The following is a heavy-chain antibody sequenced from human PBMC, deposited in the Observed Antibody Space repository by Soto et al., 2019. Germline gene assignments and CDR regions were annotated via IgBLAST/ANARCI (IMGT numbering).Heavy chain of an antibody. CDR3: ARWPDGYYYYGMDV. J-gene: IGHJ6*02. CDR1: GYTFTSYD. V-gene: IGHV1-8*01. CDR2: MNPNSGNT. Sequence: QVQLVQSGAEVKKPGASVKVSCKASGYTFTSYDINWVRQATGQGLEWMGWMNPNSGNTGYAQKFQGRVTMTRNTSISTAYLELSSLRSEDTAVYYCARWPDGYYYYGMDVWGQGTTVTVSS.